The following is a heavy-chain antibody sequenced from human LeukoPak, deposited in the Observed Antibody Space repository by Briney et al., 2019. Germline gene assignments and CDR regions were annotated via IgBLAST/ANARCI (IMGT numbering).Heavy chain of an antibody. J-gene: IGHJ4*02. Sequence: GGSLRLSCVASGFTFSDYAMSWVRQAPGKGLEWVSAVSGSGGTPYYADSVKGRFTISRDNSMNTLYLQMNSLRAEDTAVYYCARERIAVAGTGLDLDYWGQGTLVTVSS. CDR2: VSGSGGTP. V-gene: IGHV3-23*01. CDR3: ARERIAVAGTGLDLDY. D-gene: IGHD6-19*01. CDR1: GFTFSDYA.